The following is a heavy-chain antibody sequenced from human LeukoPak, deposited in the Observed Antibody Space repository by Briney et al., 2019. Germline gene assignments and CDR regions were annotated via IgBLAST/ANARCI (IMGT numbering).Heavy chain of an antibody. CDR3: ASAAAGTFVGYYYYYMDV. CDR2: IKQDGSEK. V-gene: IGHV3-7*01. CDR1: GFTFSRYW. J-gene: IGHJ6*03. D-gene: IGHD6-13*01. Sequence: GGSLRLSCAASGFTFSRYWMSWARQAPGKGLEWVANIKQDGSEKYYVDSVKGRFTISRDNAKNSLYLQMNSLRAEDTAVYYCASAAAGTFVGYYYYYMDVWGKGTTVTVSS.